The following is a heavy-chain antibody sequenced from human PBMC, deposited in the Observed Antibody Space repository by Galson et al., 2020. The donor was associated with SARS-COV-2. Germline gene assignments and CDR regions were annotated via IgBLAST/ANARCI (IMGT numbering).Heavy chain of an antibody. Sequence: ASVKVSCKASGYTFSGHYMHWVRLAPGQGLEWMGRINPNSGDTDVAQKFQGRVTMTTDTSLTTAYMELSRLTSDDTAVYYCTRGSNSSPFYHFDPWGQRTRVTVSA. CDR3: TRGSNSSPFYHFDP. J-gene: IGHJ5*02. V-gene: IGHV1-2*06. CDR2: INPNSGDT. D-gene: IGHD3-10*01. CDR1: GYTFSGHY.